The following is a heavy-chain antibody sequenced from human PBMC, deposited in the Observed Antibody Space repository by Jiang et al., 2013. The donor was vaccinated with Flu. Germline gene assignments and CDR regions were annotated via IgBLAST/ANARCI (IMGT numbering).Heavy chain of an antibody. J-gene: IGHJ5*02. V-gene: IGHV6-1*01. Sequence: SQTLSLTCAISGDSVSSTTAAWNWIRQSPSRGLEWLGRTYYYRAKRYEDYAVSVRSRIFFNADSAKNQVSLQLHSVTPEDTAVYYCASGWALESWGQGTRSPS. CDR2: TYYYRAKRYE. CDR1: GDSVSSTTAA. CDR3: ASGWALES. D-gene: IGHD3-3*01.